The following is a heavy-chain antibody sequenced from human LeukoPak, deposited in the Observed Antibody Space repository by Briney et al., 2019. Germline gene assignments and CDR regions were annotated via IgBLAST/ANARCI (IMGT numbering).Heavy chain of an antibody. V-gene: IGHV3-53*01. J-gene: IGHJ6*02. CDR3: AREGIHWNYGV. D-gene: IGHD1-7*01. Sequence: GGSLRLSCAASGFTVSSNYMSWVRQAPGKGLEWVSVIFSGGNTYYADSVKGRFTISRDNSKNTLYLQMNSLRVEDTAAYYCAREGIHWNYGVWGQGTTVTVSS. CDR1: GFTVSSNY. CDR2: IFSGGNT.